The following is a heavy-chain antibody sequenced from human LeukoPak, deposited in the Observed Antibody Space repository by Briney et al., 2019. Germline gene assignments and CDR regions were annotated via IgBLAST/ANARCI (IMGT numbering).Heavy chain of an antibody. CDR1: GGSFSGYY. CDR3: ARQLRSKPFDY. D-gene: IGHD3-10*02. CDR2: INHSGST. Sequence: MASETLSLTCAVYGGSFSGYYWSWIRQPPGKGLEWIGEINHSGSTNYNPSLKGRVTISVDTSKNQFSLKLSSVTAADTAVYYCARQLRSKPFDYWGQGTLVTVSS. V-gene: IGHV4-34*01. J-gene: IGHJ4*02.